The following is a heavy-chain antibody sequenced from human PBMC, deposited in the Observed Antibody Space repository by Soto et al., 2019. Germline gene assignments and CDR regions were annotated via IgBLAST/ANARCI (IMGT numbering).Heavy chain of an antibody. V-gene: IGHV3-48*02. CDR3: ARDSRGGAARRPTFYY. CDR2: IGRSGETI. D-gene: IGHD6-6*01. J-gene: IGHJ4*02. Sequence: GGSLRLSCAASVFTVGTSWMHWVRQTPGKGLEWLSYIGRSGETIYYADSVKGLFTISRDNAKSSLFLQMNGLRDEDTGIYYCARDSRGGAARRPTFYYWGRGTLVTVSS. CDR1: VFTVGTSW.